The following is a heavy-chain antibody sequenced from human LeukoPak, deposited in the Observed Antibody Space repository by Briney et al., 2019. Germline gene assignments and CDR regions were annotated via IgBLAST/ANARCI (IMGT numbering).Heavy chain of an antibody. CDR1: GGSISSYY. D-gene: IGHD2-15*01. J-gene: IGHJ5*02. Sequence: SETLSLTCTVSGGSISSYYWSWIRQPPGKGLEWIGYTSYSGSTNYNPSLKSRVTISVDTSKNQFSLKLSSVTAADTAVYYCARQVVAATGNWFDPWGQGTLVTVSS. V-gene: IGHV4-59*08. CDR3: ARQVVAATGNWFDP. CDR2: TSYSGST.